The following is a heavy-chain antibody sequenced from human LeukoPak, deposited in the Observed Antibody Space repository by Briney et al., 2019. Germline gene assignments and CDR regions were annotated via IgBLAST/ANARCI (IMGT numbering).Heavy chain of an antibody. CDR1: GGSISSYY. Sequence: SETLSLTCTVSGGSISSYYWGWIRQPPGKGLEWIGYIYYSGSTNYNPSLKSRVTISVDTSKNQFSLKLSSVTAADTAVYYCARYSPGIAVAGTDRAYYYYYMDVWGKGTTVTVSS. D-gene: IGHD6-19*01. V-gene: IGHV4-59*01. CDR3: ARYSPGIAVAGTDRAYYYYYMDV. J-gene: IGHJ6*03. CDR2: IYYSGST.